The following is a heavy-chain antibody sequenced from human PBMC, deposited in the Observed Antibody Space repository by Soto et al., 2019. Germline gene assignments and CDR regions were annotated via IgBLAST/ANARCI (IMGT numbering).Heavy chain of an antibody. D-gene: IGHD3-3*01. CDR3: ARLARTILGTITLSPSGYFDD. Sequence: GESLKISYKTSGYSFTSNWIGWVRQMPGKGLEWMGIIYPGDSDTRYSPSFQGQVSISADKSISTAYLQWSSLKASDTAIYYCARLARTILGTITLSPSGYFDDCGQGTLVIVSS. CDR1: GYSFTSNW. CDR2: IYPGDSDT. J-gene: IGHJ4*02. V-gene: IGHV5-51*01.